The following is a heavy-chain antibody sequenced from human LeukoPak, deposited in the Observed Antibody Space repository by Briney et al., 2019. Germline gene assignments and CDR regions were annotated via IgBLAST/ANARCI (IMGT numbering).Heavy chain of an antibody. CDR1: GGSISSYY. Sequence: SETLSLTCTVSGGSISSYYWSWIRQPPGKGPEWIGYIYYSGSTNYNPSLKSRVTISVDTSKNQFSLKLSSVTAADTAVYYCARATYHIVVVPAAINWFDPWGQGTLVTVSS. CDR3: ARATYHIVVVPAAINWFDP. D-gene: IGHD2-2*01. J-gene: IGHJ5*02. V-gene: IGHV4-59*12. CDR2: IYYSGST.